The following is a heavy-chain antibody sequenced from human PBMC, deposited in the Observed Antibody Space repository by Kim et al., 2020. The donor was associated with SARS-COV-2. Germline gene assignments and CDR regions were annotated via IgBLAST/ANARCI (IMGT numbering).Heavy chain of an antibody. CDR3: ARGSSSWYAMYYYYYGMDV. CDR2: IGTAGDT. V-gene: IGHV3-13*01. CDR1: GFTFSSYD. J-gene: IGHJ6*02. D-gene: IGHD6-13*01. Sequence: GGSLRLSCAASGFTFSSYDMHWVRQATGKGLEWVSAIGTAGDTYYPGSVKGRFTISRENAKNSLYLQMNSLRAGDTAVYYCARGSSSWYAMYYYYYGMDVWGQGTRSPSP.